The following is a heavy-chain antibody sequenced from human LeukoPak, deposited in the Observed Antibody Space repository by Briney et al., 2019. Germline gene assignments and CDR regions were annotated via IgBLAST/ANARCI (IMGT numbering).Heavy chain of an antibody. Sequence: SQTMSLTSTVSGPSIASNYWTWNRQPAGNGLEWIGRIYASGSSNYNPSPKSRVTMSLDTAKYQLSLKLSSATAADTAVYYCSIATAGYYFDYWGQGTLVTVSS. D-gene: IGHD6-13*01. CDR1: GPSIASNY. CDR3: SIATAGYYFDY. J-gene: IGHJ4*02. CDR2: IYASGSS. V-gene: IGHV4-4*07.